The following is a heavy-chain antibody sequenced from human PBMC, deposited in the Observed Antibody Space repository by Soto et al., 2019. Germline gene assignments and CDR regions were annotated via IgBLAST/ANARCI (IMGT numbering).Heavy chain of an antibody. V-gene: IGHV1-69*12. CDR3: ARAQYCSGGGCAYGLDV. D-gene: IGHD2-15*01. CDR1: GGTFSSYG. J-gene: IGHJ6*02. Sequence: QVQLVQSGAEVKKPGSSVKVSCKTSGGTFSSYGIDWVRQAPGQGLEWMGGIIPIFGTANHAQKFQGRVTITADESTSTAYMDLNSLKSEDTAVYYCARAQYCSGGGCAYGLDVWGQGTTVTVSS. CDR2: IIPIFGTA.